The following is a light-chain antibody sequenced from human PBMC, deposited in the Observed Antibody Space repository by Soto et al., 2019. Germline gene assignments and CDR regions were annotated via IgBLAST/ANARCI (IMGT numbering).Light chain of an antibody. CDR1: SSDVGGYNF. J-gene: IGLJ1*01. V-gene: IGLV2-11*01. Sequence: QSALTQPRSVSGSPGQSVTISCTGTSSDVGGYNFVSWYQQRPGKAPKLMIYDVTKRPSGVPDRFSGSKSDNTASLTISGLLSEDEAAYYCQSYDCSLSGSRGVFGTGTKVTVL. CDR2: DVT. CDR3: QSYDCSLSGSRGV.